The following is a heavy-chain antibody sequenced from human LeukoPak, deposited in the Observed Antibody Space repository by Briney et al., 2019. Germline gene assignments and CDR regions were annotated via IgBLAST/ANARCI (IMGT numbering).Heavy chain of an antibody. Sequence: GASVKVSCKASGYTFTGYYMHWVRQAPGQGLEWMGWINPNSGGTNYAQKFQGRVTMPRDTSTSTAYMELSRLRSDDTAVYYCARARTVDTAMVCIDPWGQGTLVTVSS. CDR2: INPNSGGT. V-gene: IGHV1-2*02. CDR3: ARARTVDTAMVCIDP. D-gene: IGHD5-18*01. J-gene: IGHJ5*02. CDR1: GYTFTGYY.